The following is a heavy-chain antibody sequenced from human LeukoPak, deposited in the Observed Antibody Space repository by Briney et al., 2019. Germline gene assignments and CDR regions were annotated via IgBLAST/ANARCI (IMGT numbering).Heavy chain of an antibody. J-gene: IGHJ4*02. V-gene: IGHV3-23*01. CDR1: GFTFSSYA. Sequence: PGGSLRLSCAASGFTFSSYAVSWVRQAPGKGLEWVSAISGSGGGTYYADSVKGRFTISRDNSKNTLYLQMNSLSTEDTAIYYCAKTTTGYSSGRYPGWPVDYWCQGTLVTVST. CDR2: ISGSGGGT. CDR3: AKTTTGYSSGRYPGWPVDY. D-gene: IGHD6-19*01.